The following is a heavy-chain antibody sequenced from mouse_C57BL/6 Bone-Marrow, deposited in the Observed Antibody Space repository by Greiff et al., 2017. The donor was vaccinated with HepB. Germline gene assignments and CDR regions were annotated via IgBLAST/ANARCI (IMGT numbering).Heavy chain of an antibody. V-gene: IGHV5-9*01. D-gene: IGHD2-3*01. Sequence: LQQSGGGLVKPGGSLKLSCAASGFTFSSYTMSWVRQTPEKRLEWVATISGGGGNTYYPESVKGRFTISRDNAKNTLYLQMSSLRSEDTALYYCARDGYYPYYFDYWGQGTTLTVSS. CDR2: ISGGGGNT. CDR1: GFTFSSYT. J-gene: IGHJ2*01. CDR3: ARDGYYPYYFDY.